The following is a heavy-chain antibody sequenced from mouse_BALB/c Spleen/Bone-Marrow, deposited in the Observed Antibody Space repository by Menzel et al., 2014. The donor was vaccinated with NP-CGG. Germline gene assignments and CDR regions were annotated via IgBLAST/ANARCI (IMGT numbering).Heavy chain of an antibody. CDR3: ARRWLPYAMDY. V-gene: IGHV1-14*01. Sequence: EVQVVDSGPELVKPGASVKMSCKASGYTFTSYIMHWVKQKPGQGLEWIGYINPYNDGTKYNEKFKGKATLTSDKSSSTAYMELSSLTSEDSAVYYCARRWLPYAMDYWGQGTSVTVSS. CDR2: INPYNDGT. CDR1: GYTFTSYI. D-gene: IGHD2-3*01. J-gene: IGHJ4*01.